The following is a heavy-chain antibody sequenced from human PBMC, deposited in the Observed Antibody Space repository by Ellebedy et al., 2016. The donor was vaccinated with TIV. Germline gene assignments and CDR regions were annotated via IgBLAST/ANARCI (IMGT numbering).Heavy chain of an antibody. CDR2: VYYSGSP. Sequence: MPSETLSLTCSVSGGSLRRTRYYWAWIRQPPGKGLEYIGSVYYSGSPYYSPSFKSRVTLSADTSKNQFSLNLRTATAADTAVYYCARTDPWQPIDDWGQGILVTVSS. CDR1: GGSLRRTRYY. D-gene: IGHD2-21*02. V-gene: IGHV4-39*01. CDR3: ARTDPWQPIDD. J-gene: IGHJ4*02.